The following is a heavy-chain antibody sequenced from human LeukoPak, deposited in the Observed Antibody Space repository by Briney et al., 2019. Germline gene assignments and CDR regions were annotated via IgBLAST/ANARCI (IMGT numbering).Heavy chain of an antibody. D-gene: IGHD3-22*01. V-gene: IGHV3-9*03. CDR2: ISWNSGTI. CDR3: AKGDYYDSSGYDAFDI. CDR1: GFSFDDYA. Sequence: PGGSLRLSCAASGFSFDDYAMHWVRQAPGKGLEWVSGISWNSGTIGYADSVKGRFTISRDNAKNSLYLQMNSLRAEDMALYYCAKGDYYDSSGYDAFDIWGQGTMVTVSS. J-gene: IGHJ3*02.